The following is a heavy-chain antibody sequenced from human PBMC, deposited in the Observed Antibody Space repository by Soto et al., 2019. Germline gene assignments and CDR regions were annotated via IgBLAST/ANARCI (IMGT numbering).Heavy chain of an antibody. CDR1: GGSISSSSYY. J-gene: IGHJ4*02. D-gene: IGHD4-17*01. CDR2: SYYRGST. CDR3: ASGLATVLTVDC. Sequence: QLQLQESGPGLVKPSETLSLTCTVSGGSISSSSYYWGWIRQPPGKGLEWIGRSYYRGSTYYNPSLRSRVPLSVVTSKTQCPLPLSAVTAADTAPYCCASGLATVLTVDCWGQGTLVTVSS. V-gene: IGHV4-39*07.